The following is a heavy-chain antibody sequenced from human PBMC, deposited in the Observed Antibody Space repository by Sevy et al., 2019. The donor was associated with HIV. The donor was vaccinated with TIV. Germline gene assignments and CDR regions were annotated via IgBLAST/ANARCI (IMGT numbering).Heavy chain of an antibody. V-gene: IGHV3-21*01. CDR3: ARGSWIGSSCHTGYHGMDV. D-gene: IGHD2-2*02. Sequence: GGSLRLSCAAPGFTFSGYNMHWVRQAPGKGLEWVSSISTSSTYIYQADPVKGRFTISRDNAQNSVFLQMNSLRAEDTTLYYCARGSWIGSSCHTGYHGMDVWGQGTTVTVSS. CDR2: ISTSSTYI. CDR1: GFTFSGYN. J-gene: IGHJ6*02.